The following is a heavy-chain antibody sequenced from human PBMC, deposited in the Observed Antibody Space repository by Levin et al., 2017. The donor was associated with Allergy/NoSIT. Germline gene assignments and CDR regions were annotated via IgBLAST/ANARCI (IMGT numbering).Heavy chain of an antibody. CDR1: GFTFFTSG. Sequence: PGGSLRLSCAASGFTFFTSGMHWVRQAPGKGLEWVAVISYDGVDKYYRDFVKGRFIISRDNSKDTPFLQMNNLREEDAAVYYCAQGPTYYYFGLDVWGQGTTVTVSS. CDR3: AQGPTYYYFGLDV. J-gene: IGHJ6*02. CDR2: ISYDGVDK. V-gene: IGHV3-30*18.